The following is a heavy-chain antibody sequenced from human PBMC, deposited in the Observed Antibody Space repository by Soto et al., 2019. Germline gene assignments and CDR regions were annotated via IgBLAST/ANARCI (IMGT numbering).Heavy chain of an antibody. D-gene: IGHD3-10*01. CDR3: ARGDGSGSYYYYGMDV. CDR1: GFTFSSYA. Sequence: GGSLRLSCAASGFTFSSYAMHWVRQAPGKGLEYVSAISSNGGSTYYANSVKGRFTISRDNSKNTLYLQMGSLRAEDMAVYYCARGDGSGSYYYYGMDVWGQGTTVTVSS. CDR2: ISSNGGST. J-gene: IGHJ6*02. V-gene: IGHV3-64*01.